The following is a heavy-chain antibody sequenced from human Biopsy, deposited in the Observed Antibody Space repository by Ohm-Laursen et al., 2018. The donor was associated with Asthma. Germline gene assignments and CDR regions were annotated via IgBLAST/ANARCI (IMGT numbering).Heavy chain of an antibody. CDR1: GFSLSTSGGG. D-gene: IGHD1-26*01. CDR3: VHTLVGLKAFDS. CDR2: IYWDDDK. J-gene: IGHJ4*02. Sequence: PTQTLTLTCTFSGFSLSTSGGGVGWIRQPPGKALEWLGNIYWDDDKRYSPSPQSRLTITRDTPKDQVVLTMTNMGPVGTGTYYCVHTLVGLKAFDSWGQGTLVTVSS. V-gene: IGHV2-5*02.